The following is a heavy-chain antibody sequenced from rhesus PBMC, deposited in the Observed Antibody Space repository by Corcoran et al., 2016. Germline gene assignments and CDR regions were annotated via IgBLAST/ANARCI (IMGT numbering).Heavy chain of an antibody. CDR2: VSDTGGNT. D-gene: IGHD4-29*01. V-gene: IGHV3S5*01. CDR1: GFTFRPYG. Sequence: EVQLVETGGGLVQPGGSLKLSCTASGFTFRPYGMNWVRQAPGKGLEGDSTVSDTGGNTYYADSVKGRFTISRDNSKNTLSLQMNSLRTEDTAVYFCAKDHGGRYPEDWGQGVLVTVSS. J-gene: IGHJ4*01. CDR3: AKDHGGRYPED.